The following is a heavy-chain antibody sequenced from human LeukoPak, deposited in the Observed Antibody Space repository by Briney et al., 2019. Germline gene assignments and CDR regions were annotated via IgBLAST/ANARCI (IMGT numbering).Heavy chain of an antibody. CDR3: AKWGDYDISTAFYVSDF. CDR1: GFIFRNYA. Sequence: GASLRLSCAASGFIFRNYAMSWVRQAPGKGLEWVSSITGSGDTTYYADSVKGRFTISTDNAKNPLYVEMNTLRAADTAVYYCAKWGDYDISTAFYVSDFWGQGTLVTVSS. J-gene: IGHJ4*02. CDR2: ITGSGDTT. V-gene: IGHV3-23*01. D-gene: IGHD3-9*01.